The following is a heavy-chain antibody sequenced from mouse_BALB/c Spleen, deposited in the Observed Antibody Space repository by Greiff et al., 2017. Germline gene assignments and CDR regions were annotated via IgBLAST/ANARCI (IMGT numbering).Heavy chain of an antibody. CDR3: ARNYYGSLFDY. D-gene: IGHD1-1*01. Sequence: EVKLMESGPGLVKPSQSLSLTCTVTGYSITSDYAWNWIRQFPGNKLEWMGYISYSGSTSYNPSLKSRISITRDTSKNQFFLQLNSVTTEDTATYYCARNYYGSLFDYWGQGTTLTVSS. CDR1: GYSITSDYA. J-gene: IGHJ2*01. CDR2: ISYSGST. V-gene: IGHV3-2*02.